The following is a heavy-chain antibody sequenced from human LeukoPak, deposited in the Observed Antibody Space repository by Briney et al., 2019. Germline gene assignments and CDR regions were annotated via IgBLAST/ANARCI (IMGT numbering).Heavy chain of an antibody. CDR1: GDSITTSY. J-gene: IGHJ4*02. Sequence: KTSETLSLTCSVSGDSITTSYWNWIRQPPGQGLEWTGSIFYSGNTKYNPALQSRVTISVDTSKNQFSLEVNSVTAADTAVYYCARGRLSPSAFRPFEHWGRGTLVTVSS. CDR2: IFYSGNT. V-gene: IGHV4-59*01. CDR3: ARGRLSPSAFRPFEH. D-gene: IGHD2/OR15-2a*01.